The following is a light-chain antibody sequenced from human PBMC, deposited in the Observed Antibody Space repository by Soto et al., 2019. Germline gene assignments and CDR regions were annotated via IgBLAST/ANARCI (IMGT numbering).Light chain of an antibody. CDR3: QQSYSTPH. CDR2: AAS. CDR1: QSISSY. J-gene: IGKJ5*01. Sequence: DIQMTQSPSSLSASVGDRVTITCRASQSISSYLNWYQQKPGKAPKLLIYAASSLQSGVPSRFSGSGSGTDFTLTIRSLQPEDSATYYCQQSYSTPHFGQGTRLEIK. V-gene: IGKV1-39*01.